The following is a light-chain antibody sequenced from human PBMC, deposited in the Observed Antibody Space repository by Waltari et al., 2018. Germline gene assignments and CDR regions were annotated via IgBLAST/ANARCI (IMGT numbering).Light chain of an antibody. J-gene: IGKJ2*03. CDR3: QQYGTSPG. V-gene: IGKV3-20*01. CDR2: RTS. CDR1: QSVST. Sequence: EIVLTQSPGTLSLSPGERATLSFRASQSVSTLAWYQQKPGQAPRLLIFRTSSRPTGIPDRFSGSGSGTDFTLTITRLEPEDFAVYYCQQYGTSPGFGQGTKLEIK.